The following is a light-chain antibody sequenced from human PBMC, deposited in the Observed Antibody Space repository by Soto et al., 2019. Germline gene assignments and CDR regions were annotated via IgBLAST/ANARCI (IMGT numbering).Light chain of an antibody. CDR2: DVN. Sequence: QSVLTQPASVSGSPGQSITISCTGTRSDIGAYNFVSWYQQHPGEVPKLMLYDVNVRPSGVSNRFSGSKSGNTASLTISGLHAEDAAYYYCTSWTASTTMIFGGGTKLTVL. J-gene: IGLJ2*01. V-gene: IGLV2-14*03. CDR3: TSWTASTTMI. CDR1: RSDIGAYNF.